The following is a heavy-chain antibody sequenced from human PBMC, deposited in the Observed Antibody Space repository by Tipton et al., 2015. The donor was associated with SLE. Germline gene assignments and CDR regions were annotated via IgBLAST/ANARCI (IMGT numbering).Heavy chain of an antibody. CDR3: ARLTKGYNSRFDP. CDR1: GLSIHNFSSY. D-gene: IGHD6-13*01. J-gene: IGHJ5*02. V-gene: IGHV4-39*07. CDR2: IFYDGST. Sequence: TLSLTCTVSGLSIHNFSSYWGWIRQPPGKGLEWIASIFYDGSTHYNPSLKSRLTISLDTSKNQFSLQLTSVTAADTAFYYCARLTKGYNSRFDPWGQGTLVTVSS.